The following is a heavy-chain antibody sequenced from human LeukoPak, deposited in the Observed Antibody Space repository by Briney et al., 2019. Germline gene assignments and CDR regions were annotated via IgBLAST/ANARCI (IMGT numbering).Heavy chain of an antibody. CDR3: AKDGTIFGVVTTYYYYYYMDV. J-gene: IGHJ6*03. Sequence: GGSLRLSCAASGFTFSSYAMSWVRQAPGKGLEWVSAISGSGGSTYYADSVKGRFTISRDNSKNTLYLQMNSLRAEDTAVYYCAKDGTIFGVVTTYYYYYYMDVWGKGTTVTVSS. CDR2: ISGSGGST. V-gene: IGHV3-23*01. CDR1: GFTFSSYA. D-gene: IGHD3-3*01.